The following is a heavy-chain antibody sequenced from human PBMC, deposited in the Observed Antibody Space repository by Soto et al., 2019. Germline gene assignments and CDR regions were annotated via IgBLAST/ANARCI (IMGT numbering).Heavy chain of an antibody. CDR1: GFSFSSFA. CDR2: ISVSADST. D-gene: IGHD2-8*01. J-gene: IGHJ6*02. CDR3: EKTRGAMIYAISVYVMDV. Sequence: EVQLLESGGGFIHPGGSLRLSCAASGFSFSSFAMNWVRQAPGKGLEWVSIISVSADSTFYADSVKGRFTISRDNSKSTLYLQINSLRAEDTAVYYCEKTRGAMIYAISVYVMDVWGQGTTVTVSS. V-gene: IGHV3-23*01.